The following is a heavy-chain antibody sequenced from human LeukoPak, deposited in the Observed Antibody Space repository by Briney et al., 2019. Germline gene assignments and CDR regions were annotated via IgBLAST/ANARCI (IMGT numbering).Heavy chain of an antibody. CDR1: GYSFTSYW. Sequence: GESLKISCKGSGYSFTSYWIGWVRQMPGKGLKWMGIIYPGDSDARYSPSFQGQVTISADKSISTAYLQWSSLKASDTAMYYCARGGSYSGSYYDYFDYWGQGTLVTVSS. CDR2: IYPGDSDA. J-gene: IGHJ4*02. V-gene: IGHV5-51*01. CDR3: ARGGSYSGSYYDYFDY. D-gene: IGHD1-26*01.